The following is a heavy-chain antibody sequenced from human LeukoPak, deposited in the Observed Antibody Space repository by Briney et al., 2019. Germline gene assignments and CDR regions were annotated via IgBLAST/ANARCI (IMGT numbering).Heavy chain of an antibody. CDR3: AREGWNPAGGYYYMDV. CDR2: ISSSSSYI. D-gene: IGHD1-1*01. V-gene: IGHV3-21*01. CDR1: GFTFSSYS. J-gene: IGHJ6*03. Sequence: GGSLRLSCAASGFTFSSYSMNWVRQAPGKGLEWVSSISSSSSYIYYADSVKGRFTISRDNAKNSLYLQMNSLRAEDTAVYYCAREGWNPAGGYYYMDVWGKGTTVTVSS.